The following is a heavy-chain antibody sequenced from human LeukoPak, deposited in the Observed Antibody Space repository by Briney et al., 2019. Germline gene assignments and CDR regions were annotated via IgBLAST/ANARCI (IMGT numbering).Heavy chain of an antibody. CDR2: INHSGST. CDR1: GGSFSGYN. V-gene: IGHV4-34*01. CDR3: ARGSLYSSGTSWDAFDI. J-gene: IGHJ3*02. D-gene: IGHD6-19*01. Sequence: SETLSLTCAVYGGSFSGYNWSWIRQPPGKGLEWIGEINHSGSTNYNPSLKSRVTISVDTSKNQFSLKLSSVTAADTAVYYCARGSLYSSGTSWDAFDIWGQGTMVTVSS.